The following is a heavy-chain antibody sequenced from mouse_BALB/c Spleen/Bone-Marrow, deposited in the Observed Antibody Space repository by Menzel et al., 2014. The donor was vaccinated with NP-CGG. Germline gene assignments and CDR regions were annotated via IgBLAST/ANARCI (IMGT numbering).Heavy chain of an antibody. CDR1: GFTFTDYY. J-gene: IGHJ2*01. Sequence: EVNVVDSGGGLVQPGGSLILSCATSGFTFTDYYMNWVRPPPGKALEWLGFIRNKANGYTTEYSASVKGRFTISRDISQSILYLQMNTLRAEDSATYYCARDMGGLLFDYWGQGTTLTVSP. D-gene: IGHD2-3*01. V-gene: IGHV7-3*02. CDR3: ARDMGGLLFDY. CDR2: IRNKANGYTT.